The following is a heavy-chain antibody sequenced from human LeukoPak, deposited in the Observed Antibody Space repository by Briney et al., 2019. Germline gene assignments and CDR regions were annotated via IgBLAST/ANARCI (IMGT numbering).Heavy chain of an antibody. CDR3: ARGAASPNGLEY. CDR1: GGTFSSYA. Sequence: ASVKVSCKASGGTFSSYAISWVRQAPGQGLEWMGGIIPIFGAANYAQKFQGRVTITTDESTSTAYMELSSLRSEDTAVYYCARGAASPNGLEYWGQGTLVTVSS. CDR2: IIPIFGAA. V-gene: IGHV1-69*05. D-gene: IGHD3-3*01. J-gene: IGHJ4*02.